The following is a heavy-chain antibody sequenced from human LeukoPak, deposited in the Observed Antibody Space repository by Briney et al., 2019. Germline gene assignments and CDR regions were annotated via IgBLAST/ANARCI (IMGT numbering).Heavy chain of an antibody. D-gene: IGHD4-23*01. V-gene: IGHV4-39*07. CDR3: ARDPQDYGGNPVAFDI. CDR2: IYYSGST. CDR1: GGPISSSSYY. Sequence: SETLSLTCTVSGGPISSSSYYWGWIRQPPGKGLEWIGSIYYSGSTYYNPSLKSRVTISVDTSKNQFSLKLSSVTAADTAVYYCARDPQDYGGNPVAFDIWGQGTMVTVSS. J-gene: IGHJ3*02.